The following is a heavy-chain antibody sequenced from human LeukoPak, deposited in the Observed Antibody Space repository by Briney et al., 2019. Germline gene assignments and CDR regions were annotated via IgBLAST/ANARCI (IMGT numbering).Heavy chain of an antibody. J-gene: IGHJ4*02. CDR2: TNHSGST. CDR3: ARYCSSTSCPPFDY. V-gene: IGHV4-34*01. Sequence: SETLSLTCAVYGGSFSGYYWSWIRQPPGKGLEWIGETNHSGSTNYNPSLKSRVTISVDTSKNQFSLKLSSVTAADTAVYYCARYCSSTSCPPFDYWGQGTLVTVSS. CDR1: GGSFSGYY. D-gene: IGHD2-2*01.